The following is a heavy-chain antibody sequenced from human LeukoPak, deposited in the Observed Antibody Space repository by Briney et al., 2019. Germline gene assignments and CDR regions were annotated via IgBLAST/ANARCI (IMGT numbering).Heavy chain of an antibody. V-gene: IGHV4-4*02. CDR3: ARRTSGWYGIDY. J-gene: IGHJ4*02. D-gene: IGHD6-19*01. CDR2: IYHSGST. Sequence: PSETLSLTCVVSGGSISSSNSWSWVRQPPGKGLEWIGEIYHSGSTNYNPFLKSRVTMSVDKSKNQFSLNLSSVTAADTAVYYCARRTSGWYGIDYWGQGTLVTVSS. CDR1: GGSISSSNS.